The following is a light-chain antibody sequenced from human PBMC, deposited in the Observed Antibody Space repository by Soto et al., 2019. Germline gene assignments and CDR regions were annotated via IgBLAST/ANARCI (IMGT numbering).Light chain of an antibody. CDR3: SSYTSSRTYI. J-gene: IGLJ1*01. Sequence: QSVLAQPASVSGSPGQSITISSTGTSSDVGGYNYVSWYQQHPGKAPKLIFYDVSNRPSGVSNRFSGSKSGNTASLTISGLQAEDEADYYCSSYTSSRTYIFGTGTKVTVL. CDR1: SSDVGGYNY. V-gene: IGLV2-14*03. CDR2: DVS.